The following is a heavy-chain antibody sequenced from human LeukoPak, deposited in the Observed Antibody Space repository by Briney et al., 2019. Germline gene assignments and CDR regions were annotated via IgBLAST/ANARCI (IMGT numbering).Heavy chain of an antibody. CDR3: ARREVGANFDY. D-gene: IGHD1-26*01. Sequence: PSETLSLTCTVSGGSISSSSYYRGWIRQPPGKGLEWIGSIYYSGSTYYNPSLKSRVAISVDTSKNKFSLKLSSVTAADTAVYYCARREVGANFDYWGQGTLVTVSS. J-gene: IGHJ4*02. V-gene: IGHV4-39*01. CDR1: GGSISSSSYY. CDR2: IYYSGST.